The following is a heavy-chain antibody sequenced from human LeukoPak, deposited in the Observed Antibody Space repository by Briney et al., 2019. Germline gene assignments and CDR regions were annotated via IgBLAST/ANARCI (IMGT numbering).Heavy chain of an antibody. J-gene: IGHJ4*02. CDR1: GYTLTELS. D-gene: IGHD2-2*01. V-gene: IGHV1-24*01. CDR3: ATDPYCSSTSCHDY. CDR2: FDPEDGET. Sequence: ASVKVSCKVSGYTLTELSMHWVRQAPGKGLEWMGGFDPEDGETIYAQKFQGRVTMTEDTSTDTAYMELSSLRSEDTAVYYCATDPYCSSTSCHDYWGQGTLVTVSS.